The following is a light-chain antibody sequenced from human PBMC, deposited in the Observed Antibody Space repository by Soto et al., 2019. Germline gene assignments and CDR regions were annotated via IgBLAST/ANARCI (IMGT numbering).Light chain of an antibody. Sequence: EIVLTQSPGTLSLSPGERATLSCRASQSVSSSDLAWYQQKPGQAPRLLIYGASSRATGITDRFSGSGSGTYLTITISRLEPEDFAVYYCHQYGSSPQTFGQGTKVEIK. CDR1: QSVSSSD. CDR3: HQYGSSPQT. CDR2: GAS. V-gene: IGKV3-20*01. J-gene: IGKJ1*01.